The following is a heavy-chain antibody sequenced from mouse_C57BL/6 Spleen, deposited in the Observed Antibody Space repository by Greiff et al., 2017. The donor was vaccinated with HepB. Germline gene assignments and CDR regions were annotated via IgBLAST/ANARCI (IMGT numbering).Heavy chain of an antibody. J-gene: IGHJ2*01. V-gene: IGHV5-4*01. D-gene: IGHD1-1*01. CDR1: GFTFSSYA. CDR2: ISDGGSYT. Sequence: EVQLVESGGGLVKPGGSLKLSCAASGFTFSSYAMSWVRQTPEKRLEWVATISDGGSYTYYPDNVKGRFTISRDNAKNNLYLQMSHLKSEDTAMYYCARGGDYYGSKGDYWGQGTTLTVSS. CDR3: ARGGDYYGSKGDY.